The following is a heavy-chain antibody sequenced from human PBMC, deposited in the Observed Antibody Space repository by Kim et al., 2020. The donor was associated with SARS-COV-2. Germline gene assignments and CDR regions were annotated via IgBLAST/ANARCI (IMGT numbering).Heavy chain of an antibody. CDR2: IKQDGSEK. CDR1: GFTFSSNW. D-gene: IGHD6-6*01. J-gene: IGHJ4*02. Sequence: GGSLRLSCAASGFTFSSNWMSWVRQAPGKGLEWVANIKQDGSEKYYVDSVKGRFTISRDNAKNSLYLQMNSLRAEDTAVYYCARVRPGYFDYWGQGTLVTVSS. CDR3: ARVRPGYFDY. V-gene: IGHV3-7*01.